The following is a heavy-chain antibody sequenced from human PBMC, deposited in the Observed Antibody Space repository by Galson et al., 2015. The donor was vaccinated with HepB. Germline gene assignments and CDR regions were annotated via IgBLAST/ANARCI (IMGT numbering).Heavy chain of an antibody. CDR2: IRSKKYGETT. J-gene: IGHJ4*02. D-gene: IGHD3-16*01. CDR1: GFVFGDYS. Sequence: SLRLSCATSGFVFGDYSMSWFRQAPGKGLEWLSFIRSKKYGETTQYAASVRGRFTISRDDSKNVAFLQMNNLKTEDTAVYFCSRGWGAGLYWGQGTAVTVSS. CDR3: SRGWGAGLY. V-gene: IGHV3-49*03.